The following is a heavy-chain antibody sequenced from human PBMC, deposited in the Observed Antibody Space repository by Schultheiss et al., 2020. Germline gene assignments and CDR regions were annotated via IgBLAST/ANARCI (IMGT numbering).Heavy chain of an antibody. J-gene: IGHJ4*02. Sequence: GGSLRLSCAASGFTFSSYGMHWVRQAPGKGLEWVAVIWYDGSNKYYADSVRGRFTISRDVAKNTLYLQMSRLRPEDTAVYYCARSRSTRLSSLDYWGQGTLGTVSS. CDR1: GFTFSSYG. CDR2: IWYDGSNK. D-gene: IGHD3-16*02. CDR3: ARSRSTRLSSLDY. V-gene: IGHV3-30*19.